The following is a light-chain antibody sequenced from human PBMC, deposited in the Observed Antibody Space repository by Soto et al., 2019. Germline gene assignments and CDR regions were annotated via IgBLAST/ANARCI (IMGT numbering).Light chain of an antibody. Sequence: EIVLTQSPGTLSLSPGETATLSCRASESVASNYLAWYQQKPGQAPRLLMYGASSRATGIPDRFSGSGSGTDFTLSITRLQPDDCAVYYCQQYGSSPWTSGQGTKVEIK. CDR2: GAS. CDR1: ESVASNY. J-gene: IGKJ1*01. CDR3: QQYGSSPWT. V-gene: IGKV3-20*01.